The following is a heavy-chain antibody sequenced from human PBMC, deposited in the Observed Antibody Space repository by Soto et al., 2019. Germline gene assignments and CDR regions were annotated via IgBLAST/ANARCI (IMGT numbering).Heavy chain of an antibody. CDR3: ARVHTSGCFDY. CDR1: GFTFSSFS. J-gene: IGHJ4*02. CDR2: ISSNGGTT. V-gene: IGHV3-64*01. Sequence: PGGSLRLSCAASGFTFSSFSMHWVRQAPGKGLEYVSAISSNGGTTYYANSVKGRFTISRDNSKNTLYLQLGSLRAEDMAVYYCARVHTSGCFDYWGQGTLVTVSS. D-gene: IGHD6-19*01.